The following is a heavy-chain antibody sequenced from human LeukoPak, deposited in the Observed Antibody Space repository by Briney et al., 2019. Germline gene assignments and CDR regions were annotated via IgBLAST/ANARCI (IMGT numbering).Heavy chain of an antibody. CDR2: IIPIFGTA. CDR1: EGTFSSYA. Sequence: SVTVSCKASEGTFSSYAISWVRQAPGQGLEWMGGIIPIFGTANYAQKFQGRVTITADESTSTAYMELSSLRSEDTAVYYCASSLSYYDFWSGHRKNYYYYGMDVWGQGTTVTVSS. V-gene: IGHV1-69*13. D-gene: IGHD3-3*01. CDR3: ASSLSYYDFWSGHRKNYYYYGMDV. J-gene: IGHJ6*02.